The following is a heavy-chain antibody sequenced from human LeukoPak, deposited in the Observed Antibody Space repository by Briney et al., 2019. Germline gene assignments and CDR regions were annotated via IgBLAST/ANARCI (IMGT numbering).Heavy chain of an antibody. V-gene: IGHV3-23*01. D-gene: IGHD4-23*01. CDR3: ACGGVNSRFDP. J-gene: IGHJ5*02. Sequence: PGGSLTLSCAASGFTFNSYAMNWVRQAPGKGLEWVSSISGSGSHTYYADSVQGRFTVSRDNSKNTVNLHLNTVRAEDTAVYYCACGGVNSRFDPWGQGTLVTVSS. CDR1: GFTFNSYA. CDR2: ISGSGSHT.